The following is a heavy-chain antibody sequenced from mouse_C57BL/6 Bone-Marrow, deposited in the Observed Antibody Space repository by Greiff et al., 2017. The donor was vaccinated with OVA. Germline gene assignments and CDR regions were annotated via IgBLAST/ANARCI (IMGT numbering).Heavy chain of an antibody. CDR1: GFTFSDYY. V-gene: IGHV5-12*01. J-gene: IGHJ2*01. Sequence: EVQLQESGGGLVQPGGSLKLSCAASGFTFSDYYMYWVRQTPEKRLEWVAYISNGGGSTYYPDTVKGRFTISRDNAKNTLYLQMSRLKSEDTAMYYCARQGYGSSLFDYWGQGTTLTVSS. CDR2: ISNGGGST. CDR3: ARQGYGSSLFDY. D-gene: IGHD1-1*01.